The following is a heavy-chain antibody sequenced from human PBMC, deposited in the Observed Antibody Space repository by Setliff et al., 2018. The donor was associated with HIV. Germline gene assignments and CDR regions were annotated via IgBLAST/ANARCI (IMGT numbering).Heavy chain of an antibody. D-gene: IGHD3-10*01. CDR3: ARGSPMVRGVITPFDY. CDR1: GDSLSSGTYY. V-gene: IGHV4-39*07. Sequence: PSETLSLTCSVAGDSLSSGTYYWGWIRQPPGKGLEWIGSVSYSGSTLYNPSLKSRVTISVDTSKNYFSLKLSSVTAADTAVYYCARGSPMVRGVITPFDYWGQGTLVTVSS. J-gene: IGHJ4*02. CDR2: VSYSGST.